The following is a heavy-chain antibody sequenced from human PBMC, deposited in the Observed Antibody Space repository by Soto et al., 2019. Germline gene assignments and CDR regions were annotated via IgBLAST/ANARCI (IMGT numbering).Heavy chain of an antibody. D-gene: IGHD1-26*01. J-gene: IGHJ5*02. CDR1: GGSLSSGGYS. CDR3: ATQEVGGSYVYTFDP. Sequence: SETLCLTCAVSGGSLSSGGYSWSWIRQPPGKGLEWIGSIYYSGSTYYNPSLKSRVTISVDTSKNQFSLKLSSVTAADTAVYYCATQEVGGSYVYTFDPWGQGTLVTVSS. V-gene: IGHV4-30-2*03. CDR2: IYYSGST.